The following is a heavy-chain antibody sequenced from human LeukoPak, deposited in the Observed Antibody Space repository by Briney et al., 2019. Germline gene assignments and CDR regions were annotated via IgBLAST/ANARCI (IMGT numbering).Heavy chain of an antibody. D-gene: IGHD1-26*01. CDR2: ISSSSSYI. J-gene: IGHJ4*02. CDR3: AKVVGATPYYFDY. Sequence: PGGSLRLSCAASGFTFSSYSMNWVRQAPGKGLEWVSSISSSSSYIYYADSVKGRFTISRDNAKNSLYLQMNSLRAEDTAIYYCAKVVGATPYYFDYWGQGTLVTVSS. CDR1: GFTFSSYS. V-gene: IGHV3-21*04.